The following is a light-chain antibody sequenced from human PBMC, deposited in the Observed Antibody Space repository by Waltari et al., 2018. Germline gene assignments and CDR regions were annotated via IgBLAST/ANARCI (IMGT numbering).Light chain of an antibody. CDR2: DVD. CDR3: CSYAGKYTFV. V-gene: IGLV2-11*01. CDR1: IHDIRSDNY. Sequence: QSALTQPRSVSGSPGQSVTISCTGTIHDIRSDNYVSWYQHTPDNAPKLIIYDVDRRPSGVPYRFSASKSGITASLTISGLQSADEGDYYCCSYAGKYTFVFGGGTKLTV. J-gene: IGLJ2*01.